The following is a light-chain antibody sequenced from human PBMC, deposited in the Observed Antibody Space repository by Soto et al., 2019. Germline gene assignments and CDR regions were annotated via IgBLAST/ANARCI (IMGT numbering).Light chain of an antibody. V-gene: IGLV2-14*01. CDR3: SSYTSSSVVV. J-gene: IGLJ2*01. CDR2: DVS. Sequence: QSALTQPASVSGSPGQSITISCTGTSSDVGGYNYVSWYQQHPGKAPKLMIYDVSNRPSGDSNRFSGSKSGNTASLTISGLQAEDEADYYCSSYTSSSVVVFGGGTKLTVL. CDR1: SSDVGGYNY.